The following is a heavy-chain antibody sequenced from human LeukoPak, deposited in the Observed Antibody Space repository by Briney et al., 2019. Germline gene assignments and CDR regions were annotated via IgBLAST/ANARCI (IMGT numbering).Heavy chain of an antibody. J-gene: IGHJ4*02. CDR2: IYYSGST. D-gene: IGHD2-2*01. Sequence: SETLSLTCTVSGGSISSSSYYWGWIRQPPGKGLEWIGSIYYSGSTYYNPSLKSRVTISVDTSKNQLSLKLSSVTAADTAVYYCARALLYQPLLYFDYWGQGTLVTVSS. CDR1: GGSISSSSYY. CDR3: ARALLYQPLLYFDY. V-gene: IGHV4-39*07.